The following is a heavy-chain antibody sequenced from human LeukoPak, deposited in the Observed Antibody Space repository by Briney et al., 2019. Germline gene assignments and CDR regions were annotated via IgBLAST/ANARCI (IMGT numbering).Heavy chain of an antibody. Sequence: GGSLRLSCAASGFTFSNYGMHWVRQAPGKGLEWVTLISYDGSNKYYADSVKGRFTISRDNSKNTLYLQMNSLRAEDTAVYYCAKDPIAAARRSRYFDYWGQGTLVTVSS. V-gene: IGHV3-30*18. CDR2: ISYDGSNK. D-gene: IGHD6-13*01. CDR1: GFTFSNYG. J-gene: IGHJ4*02. CDR3: AKDPIAAARRSRYFDY.